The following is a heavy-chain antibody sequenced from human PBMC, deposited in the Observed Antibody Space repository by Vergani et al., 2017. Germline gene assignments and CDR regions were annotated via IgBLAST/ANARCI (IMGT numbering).Heavy chain of an antibody. D-gene: IGHD1/OR15-1a*01. CDR3: AKDVGYGPGTPTIGGAFDI. CDR2: ISGSGGST. Sequence: EVQLLESGGGLVQPGGSLRLSCAASGFTFSSYAMSWVRQAPGKGLEWVSAISGSGGSTYYADSVKGRFTISRDNSKNTLYLQMNSLRAEDTAVYYCAKDVGYGPGTPTIGGAFDIWGRGTMVTVSS. J-gene: IGHJ3*02. V-gene: IGHV3-23*01. CDR1: GFTFSSYA.